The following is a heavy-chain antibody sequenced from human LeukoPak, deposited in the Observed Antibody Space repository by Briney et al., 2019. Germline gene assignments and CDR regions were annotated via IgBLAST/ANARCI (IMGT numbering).Heavy chain of an antibody. CDR2: INPSGGST. J-gene: IGHJ4*02. Sequence: GASVKVSCKASGYTFTSYYMHWVRQAPGQGLEWMGIINPSGGSTSYAQKFQGRVTMTRDTSTSTVYVELSSLRSEDTAVYYCARGSPPGWEQWLVDFDYWGQGTLVTVSS. V-gene: IGHV1-46*01. CDR1: GYTFTSYY. D-gene: IGHD6-19*01. CDR3: ARGSPPGWEQWLVDFDY.